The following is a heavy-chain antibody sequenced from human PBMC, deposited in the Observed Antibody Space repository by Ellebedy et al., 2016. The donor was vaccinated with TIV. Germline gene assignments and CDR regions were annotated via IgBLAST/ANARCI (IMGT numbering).Heavy chain of an antibody. CDR2: VSGSGGST. J-gene: IGHJ6*02. CDR1: GFTFSDYY. D-gene: IGHD5-12*01. V-gene: IGHV3-23*01. CDR3: AKTSVDKGNHYYNGMDI. Sequence: GESLKISCAASGFTFSDYYMSWVRQAPGKGLEWVSGVSGSGGSTYYADSVKGRFTISRDNSKNTLDLQMNSLRAEDTAVYYCAKTSVDKGNHYYNGMDIWGQGTTVTVSS.